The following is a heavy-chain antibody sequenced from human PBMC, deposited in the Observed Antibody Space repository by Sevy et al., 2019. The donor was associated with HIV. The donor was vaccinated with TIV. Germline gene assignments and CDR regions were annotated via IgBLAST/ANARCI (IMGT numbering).Heavy chain of an antibody. CDR1: GFTFSSYA. D-gene: IGHD2-21*02. CDR2: VSSNGGST. J-gene: IGHJ1*01. V-gene: IGHV3-64*01. CDR3: ATLPIICGGDCYSIGYFQH. Sequence: VGSLRLSCAASGFTFSSYAMHWVRQAPGKELEYVSAVSSNGGSTDYANSVKGRFTISRDNSKNTLYLQMGSLRAEDMAEYYCATLPIICGGDCYSIGYFQHWGQGTLVTVSS.